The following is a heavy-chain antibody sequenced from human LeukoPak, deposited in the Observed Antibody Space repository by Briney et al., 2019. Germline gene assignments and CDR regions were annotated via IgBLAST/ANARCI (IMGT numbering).Heavy chain of an antibody. Sequence: GSLRLSCAASGFTVSSNYMSLVRQAPGEGLELVSVIYSGGSTYYADSVKGRFTISRDNSKNTLYLQMNSLRAEDTAVYYCARDRASSSGCLDYWGQGTLVTVSS. J-gene: IGHJ4*02. CDR3: ARDRASSSGCLDY. CDR2: IYSGGST. CDR1: GFTVSSNY. D-gene: IGHD6-19*01. V-gene: IGHV3-66*01.